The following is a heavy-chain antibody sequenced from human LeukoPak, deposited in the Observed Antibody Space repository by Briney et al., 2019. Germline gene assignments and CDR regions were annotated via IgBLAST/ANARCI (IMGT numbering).Heavy chain of an antibody. Sequence: GASVKVSCKASGGTFSSYAISWVRQAPGQGLEWMGGIIPIFGTANYAQKFQGRVTITADESTSTAYMELSSLRSEDTAVYYCAIGQEISTWYRGSNWLDPWGPGTLVTVSS. D-gene: IGHD6-13*01. V-gene: IGHV1-69*13. J-gene: IGHJ5*02. CDR1: GGTFSSYA. CDR3: AIGQEISTWYRGSNWLDP. CDR2: IIPIFGTA.